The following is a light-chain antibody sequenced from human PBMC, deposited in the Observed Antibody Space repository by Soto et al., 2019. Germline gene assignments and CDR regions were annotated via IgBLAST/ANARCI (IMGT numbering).Light chain of an antibody. CDR2: EVN. J-gene: IGLJ1*01. CDR3: NSYTSFTTYV. V-gene: IGLV2-14*01. Sequence: QAVVTQPASVSGSPGQSITISCTGTSSDVGGYNSVSWYQQHPGKAPKLMIYEVNNRPSGVSNRFSGSKSGNTASLTISGLQAEDEADYYCNSYTSFTTYVFGTGTMVTVL. CDR1: SSDVGGYNS.